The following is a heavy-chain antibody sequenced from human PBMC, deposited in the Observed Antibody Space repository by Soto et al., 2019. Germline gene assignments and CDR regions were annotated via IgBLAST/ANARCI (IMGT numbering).Heavy chain of an antibody. CDR3: AREIITIFGVVIVYYYGMDV. V-gene: IGHV1-69*13. Sequence: SVKVSCKASGGTFSSYAISWVRQAPGQGLEWMGGIIPIFGTANYAQKFQGRVTITADESTSTAYTELSSLRSEDTAVYYCAREIITIFGVVIVYYYGMDVWGQGTTVTVSS. CDR1: GGTFSSYA. CDR2: IIPIFGTA. J-gene: IGHJ6*02. D-gene: IGHD3-3*01.